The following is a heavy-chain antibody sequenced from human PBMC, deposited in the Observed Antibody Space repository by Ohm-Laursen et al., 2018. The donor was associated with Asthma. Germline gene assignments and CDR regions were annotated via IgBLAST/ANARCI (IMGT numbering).Heavy chain of an antibody. CDR3: ERAQEASGLYNSYFDY. CDR1: GLSFSHHA. J-gene: IGHJ4*02. D-gene: IGHD3-3*01. Sequence: SLRLSCTAPGLSFSHHAMSWVRQAPGKGLEWVAVVGGDGDITHYADAVKGRFTISRDNAKSTLYLLLNRLRVEDTAVYYCERAQEASGLYNSYFDYWGQGTLVTVSS. CDR2: VGGDGDIT. V-gene: IGHV3-23*01.